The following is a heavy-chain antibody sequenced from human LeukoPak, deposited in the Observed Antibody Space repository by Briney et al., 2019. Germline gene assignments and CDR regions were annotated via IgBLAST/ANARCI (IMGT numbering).Heavy chain of an antibody. CDR1: GFSFSTCS. CDR2: ISDSSSTI. Sequence: GGSLRLSCAASGFSFSTCSMNWVRQAPGKGLEWVSFISDSSSTIYYADSVKGRFTVSRDNAKNSLYLQMNSLRAEDTAVFYCVREWYYYMDVWGKGTTVTVFS. V-gene: IGHV3-48*01. CDR3: VREWYYYMDV. J-gene: IGHJ6*03.